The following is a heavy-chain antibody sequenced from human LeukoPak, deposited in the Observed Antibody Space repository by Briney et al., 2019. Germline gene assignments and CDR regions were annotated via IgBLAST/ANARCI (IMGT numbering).Heavy chain of an antibody. CDR2: IKPKSGGT. V-gene: IGHV1-2*02. Sequence: ASVRVSCKPAEYTVTPYDIHSLRQAPRQRPECMGWIKPKSGGTNYAETVQGRVTMTRDKSISTDYMELSRLRSDDTAVYYCARVSIDFWSGSHDWFDPWGEGTLLIVSS. D-gene: IGHD3-3*01. CDR1: EYTVTPYD. J-gene: IGHJ5*02. CDR3: ARVSIDFWSGSHDWFDP.